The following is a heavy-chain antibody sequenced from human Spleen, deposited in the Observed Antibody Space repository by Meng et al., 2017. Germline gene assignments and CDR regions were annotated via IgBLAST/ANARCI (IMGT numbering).Heavy chain of an antibody. V-gene: IGHV3-13*01. CDR1: GFTFSSYD. Sequence: GESLKISCAASGFTFSSYDMHWVRQATGKGLEWVSAIGTAGDTYYPGSVKGRFTISRENAKNSLYLQMNSLRAGETAVYYCARNWAASGDYWGQGTLVTVSS. J-gene: IGHJ4*02. D-gene: IGHD6-13*01. CDR3: ARNWAASGDY. CDR2: IGTAGDT.